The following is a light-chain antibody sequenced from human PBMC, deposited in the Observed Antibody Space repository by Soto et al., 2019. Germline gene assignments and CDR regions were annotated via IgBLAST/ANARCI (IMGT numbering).Light chain of an antibody. J-gene: IGLJ2*01. CDR1: SSDVGGYNY. V-gene: IGLV2-11*01. CDR3: CSYAGSYTFVV. CDR2: DVS. Sequence: QLVLTQPRSVSGSPGQSVTISCTGTSSDVGGYNYVSWYQQHPGKAPKLMIYDVSKRPSGVPDRFSGSKSGNTASLTISGLQAEDEDDYYCCSYAGSYTFVVFGGGTQLTVL.